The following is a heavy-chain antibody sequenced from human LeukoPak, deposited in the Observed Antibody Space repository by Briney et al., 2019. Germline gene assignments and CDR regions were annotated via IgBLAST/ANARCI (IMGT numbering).Heavy chain of an antibody. V-gene: IGHV3-23*01. CDR3: ATADYYDSSGYFWGAFDI. CDR1: GFTFSSYA. J-gene: IGHJ3*02. D-gene: IGHD3-22*01. Sequence: GGSLRLSCAASGFTFSSYAMSWVRQAPGKGLGWVSAISGSDGSTYYADSVKGRFTISRDNSKNTLYLQMNSLRAEDTAVYYCATADYYDSSGYFWGAFDIWGQGTMVTVSS. CDR2: ISGSDGST.